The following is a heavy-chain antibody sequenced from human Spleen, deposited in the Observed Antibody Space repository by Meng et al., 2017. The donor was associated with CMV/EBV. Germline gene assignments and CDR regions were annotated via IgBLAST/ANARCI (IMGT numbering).Heavy chain of an antibody. V-gene: IGHV1-18*01. D-gene: IGHD2-2*01. J-gene: IGHJ5*02. CDR2: ISAYNGNT. Sequence: YGISWVRQAHGQGLEWLGWISAYNGNTNYAQKLQGRVTMTTDTSTSTAYMELRSLRSDDTAVYYCARIRAWYCSSTSCYDPKNWFDPWGQGTLVTVSS. CDR3: ARIRAWYCSSTSCYDPKNWFDP. CDR1: YG.